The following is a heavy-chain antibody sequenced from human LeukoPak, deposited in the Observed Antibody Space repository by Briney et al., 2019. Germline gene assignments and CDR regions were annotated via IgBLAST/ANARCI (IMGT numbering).Heavy chain of an antibody. CDR2: INHSGST. Sequence: SETPSLTCAVYGGSFSGYYWSWIRQPPGKGLEWIGEINHSGSTNYNPSLKSGVTISVDTSKNQFYLKLSSVTAADTAVYYCARAPRTVVTPHRYYYYYMDVWGKGTTVTVSS. D-gene: IGHD4-23*01. CDR3: ARAPRTVVTPHRYYYYYMDV. J-gene: IGHJ6*03. V-gene: IGHV4-34*01. CDR1: GGSFSGYY.